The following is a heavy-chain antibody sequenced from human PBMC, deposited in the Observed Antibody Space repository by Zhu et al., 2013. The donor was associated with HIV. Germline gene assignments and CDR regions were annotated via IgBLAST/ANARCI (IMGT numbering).Heavy chain of an antibody. D-gene: IGHD3-10*01. J-gene: IGHJ5*02. V-gene: IGHV4-34*02. CDR3: ARVKRITMVRGAPNWFDA. CDR1: GGSFSGYY. Sequence: VQLQQWGAGLLKPSETLSLTCAVYGGSFSGYYWSWIRQPPGKGLEWIGEITHGGSANYNPSLKTRVTISLDVSKNQFSLNLSSVTAADTSIYYCARVKRITMVRGAPNWFDAWGQGTLVTVSS. CDR2: ITHGGSA.